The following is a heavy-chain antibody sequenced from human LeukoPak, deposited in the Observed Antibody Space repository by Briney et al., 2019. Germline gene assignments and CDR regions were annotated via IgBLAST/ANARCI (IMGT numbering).Heavy chain of an antibody. CDR2: IRYDGWNK. CDR3: AKDRREEYSGYDLCDY. V-gene: IGHV3-30*02. J-gene: IGHJ4*02. Sequence: GGSLRLSCEAAGFSFRDYPMGWVRQAPGKGLEWVAFIRYDGWNKYYADSVKGRFTISRDNSKNTLYLQMNSLRAEDTAMYYCAKDRREEYSGYDLCDYWGQGTLVTVSS. CDR1: GFSFRDYP. D-gene: IGHD5-12*01.